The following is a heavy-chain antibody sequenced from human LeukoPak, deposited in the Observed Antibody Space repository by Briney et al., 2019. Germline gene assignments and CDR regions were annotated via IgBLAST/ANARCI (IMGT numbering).Heavy chain of an antibody. CDR3: AKGKASSWLDWFDP. V-gene: IGHV3-23*01. CDR1: GFTFSTYA. CDR2: RSGGGGST. D-gene: IGHD6-13*01. J-gene: IGHJ5*02. Sequence: AGSLRLSCAASGFTFSTYAMTWVRQAPGRGLERVSARSGGGGSTYYADSVKGRFTMSRDNSKNTVYLQMNSLRAEDTAVYFCAKGKASSWLDWFDPWGQGTLVTV.